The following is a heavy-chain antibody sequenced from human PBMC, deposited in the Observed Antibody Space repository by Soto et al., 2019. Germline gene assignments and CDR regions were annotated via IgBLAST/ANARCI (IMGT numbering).Heavy chain of an antibody. CDR3: ARATRVVVVAATPNWFDP. Sequence: ASETLSLTCAVYGGSFSGYYWSWIRQPPGKGLEWIGEINHSGSTNYNPSLKSRVTISVDTSKNQFSLKLSSVTAADTAVYYCARATRVVVVAATPNWFDPWGQGTLVTVSS. V-gene: IGHV4-34*01. CDR2: INHSGST. J-gene: IGHJ5*02. CDR1: GGSFSGYY. D-gene: IGHD2-15*01.